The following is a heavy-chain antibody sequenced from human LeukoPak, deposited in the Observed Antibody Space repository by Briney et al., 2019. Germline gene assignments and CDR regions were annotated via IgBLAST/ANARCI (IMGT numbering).Heavy chain of an antibody. V-gene: IGHV4-39*07. CDR3: ARGSSSLGRWARNGAFDI. CDR1: GGSISSYY. D-gene: IGHD6-6*01. Sequence: PSETLSLTCTVSGGSISSYYWGWIRQPPGKGLEWIGSIYYSGSTYYNPSLKSRVTISVDTSKNQFSLKLSSVTAADTAVYYCARGSSSLGRWARNGAFDIWGQGTMVTVSS. CDR2: IYYSGST. J-gene: IGHJ3*02.